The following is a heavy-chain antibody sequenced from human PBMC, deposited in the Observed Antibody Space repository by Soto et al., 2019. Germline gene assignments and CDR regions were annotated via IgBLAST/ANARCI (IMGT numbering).Heavy chain of an antibody. Sequence: PSETLSLTCTVSGGSISSGGYYWNWIRQHPGKGLEWIGYIYYSGSTYYNPSLKSRVTISVDTSKNQFSLKLSSVTAADTAVYYCARASLGYCSSTSCRSNWFDPWGQGTLVTVSS. V-gene: IGHV4-31*03. D-gene: IGHD2-2*01. CDR1: GGSISSGGYY. J-gene: IGHJ5*02. CDR2: IYYSGST. CDR3: ARASLGYCSSTSCRSNWFDP.